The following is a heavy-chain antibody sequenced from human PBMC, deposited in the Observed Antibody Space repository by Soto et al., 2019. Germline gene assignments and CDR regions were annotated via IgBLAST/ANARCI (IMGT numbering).Heavy chain of an antibody. D-gene: IGHD1-26*01. CDR3: AKDAYRRGAFDI. CDR2: ISYDGSNK. V-gene: IGHV3-30*18. Sequence: GGSLRLSCAASGFTFSSYGMHWVRQAPGKGLEWVAVISYDGSNKYYADSVKGRFTISRDNSKNTLYLQMNSLRAEDTAVYYCAKDAYRRGAFDIWGQGTMVTVSS. CDR1: GFTFSSYG. J-gene: IGHJ3*02.